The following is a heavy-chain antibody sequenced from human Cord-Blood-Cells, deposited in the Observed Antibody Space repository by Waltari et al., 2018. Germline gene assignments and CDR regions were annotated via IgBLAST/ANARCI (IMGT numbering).Heavy chain of an antibody. D-gene: IGHD6-19*01. J-gene: IGHJ4*02. CDR2: ISYDGSNK. V-gene: IGHV3-30-3*01. CDR1: GFTFSSYA. Sequence: RLSCAASGFTFSSYAMHWVRQAPGKGLEWVAVISYDGSNKYYADSVKGRFTISRDNSKNTLYLQMNSLRAEDTAVYYCARGADSSGFDYWGQGTLVTVSS. CDR3: ARGADSSGFDY.